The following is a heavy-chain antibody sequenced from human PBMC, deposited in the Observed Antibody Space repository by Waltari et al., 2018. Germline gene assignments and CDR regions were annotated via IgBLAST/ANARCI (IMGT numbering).Heavy chain of an antibody. CDR1: GFSFADRA. Sequence: EVQLVESGGGLVQPGRSLRLSCVGSGFSFADRAMHWVRQVPGKGLEWVSGINWNSGNIGYADSVKGRFTISRDNAKNSLYLQINSVRTEDTALYYCTSDAFGNSIGGVFGYWGQGTLVNVSS. CDR2: INWNSGNI. CDR3: TSDAFGNSIGGVFGY. V-gene: IGHV3-9*01. D-gene: IGHD3-3*01. J-gene: IGHJ4*02.